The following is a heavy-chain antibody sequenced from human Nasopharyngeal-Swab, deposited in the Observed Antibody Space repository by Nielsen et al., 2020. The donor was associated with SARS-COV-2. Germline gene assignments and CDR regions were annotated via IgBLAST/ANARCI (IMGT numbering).Heavy chain of an antibody. CDR1: GYSFTSYW. J-gene: IGHJ6*02. V-gene: IGHV5-51*01. Sequence: KVSCKGSGYSFTSYWIGWVRQMPGKGLEWMGIIYPGDSDTRYSPSFQGQVTISADKSISTAYLQRSSLKASDTAMYYCARLIGGRSGYFGMDVWGQGTTVTVSS. CDR2: IYPGDSDT. CDR3: ARLIGGRSGYFGMDV. D-gene: IGHD3-3*01.